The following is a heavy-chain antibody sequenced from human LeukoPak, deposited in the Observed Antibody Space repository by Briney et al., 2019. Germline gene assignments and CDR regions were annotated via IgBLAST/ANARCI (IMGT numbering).Heavy chain of an antibody. D-gene: IGHD2-2*02. V-gene: IGHV3-21*01. CDR1: GFTFSSYS. J-gene: IGHJ4*02. CDR3: ARDWDIVVVPAAIVYFDY. Sequence: PGGSLRLSCAASGFTFSSYSMNWVRQAPGKGLEWVSSISSSSSYIYYADSVKGRFTISRDNAKNSLYLQMSSLRAEDTAVYYCARDWDIVVVPAAIVYFDYWGQGTLVTVSS. CDR2: ISSSSSYI.